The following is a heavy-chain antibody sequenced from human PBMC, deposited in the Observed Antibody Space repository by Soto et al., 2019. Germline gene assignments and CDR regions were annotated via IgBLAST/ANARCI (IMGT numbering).Heavy chain of an antibody. V-gene: IGHV3-30*18. D-gene: IGHD1-1*01. J-gene: IGHJ5*02. CDR1: GFTFSSYG. CDR3: AKEHWNEDRWFDP. CDR2: ISYDGSNK. Sequence: GGSLRLSCAASGFTFSSYGMHWVRQAPGKGLEWVAVISYDGSNKYYADSVKGRFTISRDNSKNTLYLQMNSLRAEDTAVYYCAKEHWNEDRWFDPWGQGTLVTVSS.